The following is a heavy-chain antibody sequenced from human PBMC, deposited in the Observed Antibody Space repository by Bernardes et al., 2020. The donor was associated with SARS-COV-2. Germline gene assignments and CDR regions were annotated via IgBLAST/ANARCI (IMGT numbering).Heavy chain of an antibody. Sequence: SVKVSCKASGGTFSSYAISWVRQAPGQGLEWMGGIIPIFGTANYAQKFQGRVTITADESTSTAYMELSSLRSEDTAVYYCATAMVRGVIMDYYYGMDVWGQGTTVTVSS. J-gene: IGHJ6*02. CDR2: IIPIFGTA. D-gene: IGHD3-10*01. CDR1: GGTFSSYA. V-gene: IGHV1-69*13. CDR3: ATAMVRGVIMDYYYGMDV.